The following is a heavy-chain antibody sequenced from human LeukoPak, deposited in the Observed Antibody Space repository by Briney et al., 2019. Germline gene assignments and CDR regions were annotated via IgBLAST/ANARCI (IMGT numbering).Heavy chain of an antibody. V-gene: IGHV3-30*02. Sequence: GGSLRLSCAASGFTFRSYGMHWVRQAPGKGLEWVAFIRYDGSNKYYADSVKGRFTISRDNSKNTLYLQMNSLRAEDTAVYYCAKDRATYGPDYFDYWGQGTLVTVSS. CDR1: GFTFRSYG. CDR2: IRYDGSNK. D-gene: IGHD3-10*01. J-gene: IGHJ4*02. CDR3: AKDRATYGPDYFDY.